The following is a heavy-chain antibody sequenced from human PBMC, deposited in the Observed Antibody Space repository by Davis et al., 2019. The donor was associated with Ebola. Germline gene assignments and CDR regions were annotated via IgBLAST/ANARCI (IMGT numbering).Heavy chain of an antibody. CDR1: GYTFTSYG. CDR3: ARDTQVTPFDY. CDR2: NSAYNGNT. Sequence: SMKASCKASGYTFTSYGISWLRPAPGQGLEWLGWNSAYNGNTNYAQKLQGRVTMTTDTSTSTAYMELRSLRSDDTAVYYCARDTQVTPFDYWGQGTLVTVSS. V-gene: IGHV1-18*01. D-gene: IGHD2-21*02. J-gene: IGHJ4*02.